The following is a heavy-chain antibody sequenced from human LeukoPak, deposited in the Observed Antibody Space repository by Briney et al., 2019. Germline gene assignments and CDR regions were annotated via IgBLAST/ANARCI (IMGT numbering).Heavy chain of an antibody. J-gene: IGHJ5*02. Sequence: SETLSLTCTVSGGSISSHYWSWIRQPPGKGLEWIGYIYYSGSTNYNPSLESRVTISVDTSKNQFSLKLSSVTAADTAVYYCARVYYDFWSGYYTRNWFDPWGQGTLVTVSS. CDR2: IYYSGST. CDR3: ARVYYDFWSGYYTRNWFDP. CDR1: GGSISSHY. D-gene: IGHD3-3*01. V-gene: IGHV4-59*11.